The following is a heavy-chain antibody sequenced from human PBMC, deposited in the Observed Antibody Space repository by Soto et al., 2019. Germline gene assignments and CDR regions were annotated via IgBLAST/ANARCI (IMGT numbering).Heavy chain of an antibody. V-gene: IGHV1-3*01. CDR1: GYTFTIYA. CDR3: ARVDDSSGYYP. CDR2: INAGNGNT. Sequence: ASVKVSCKASGYTFTIYAMHWVRQAPGQRLEWMGWINAGNGNTKYSQKFQGRVTITRDTSASTAYMELSSLRSEDTAVYYCARVDDSSGYYPWGQGTLVTVSS. J-gene: IGHJ5*02. D-gene: IGHD3-22*01.